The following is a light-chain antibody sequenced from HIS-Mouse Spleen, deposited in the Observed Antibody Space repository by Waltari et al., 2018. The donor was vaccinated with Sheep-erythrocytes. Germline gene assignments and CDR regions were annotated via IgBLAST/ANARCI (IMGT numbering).Light chain of an antibody. CDR3: CSYAGSSTFVV. Sequence: QSALTQPASVSGSPGQSLTISCTGTSRHVGSDNLVSWYQQHPGKAPKLMIYEGSKRPSGVSNRFSGSKSGNTASLTISGLQAEDEADYYCCSYAGSSTFVVFGGGTKLTVL. CDR1: SRHVGSDNL. CDR2: EGS. V-gene: IGLV2-23*01. J-gene: IGLJ2*01.